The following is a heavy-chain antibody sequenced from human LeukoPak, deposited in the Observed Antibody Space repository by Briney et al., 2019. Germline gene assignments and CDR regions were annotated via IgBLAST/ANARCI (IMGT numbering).Heavy chain of an antibody. D-gene: IGHD6-13*01. CDR3: ARDTAAAY. CDR2: IYYSGST. J-gene: IGHJ4*02. CDR1: GGSISSYY. V-gene: IGHV4-59*12. Sequence: SETLSLTCTVSGGSISSYYWSWIRQPPGKGLEWIGYIYYSGSTNYNPSLKSRVTISVDTSKNQFSLKLSSVTAADTAVCYCARDTAAAYWGQGTLVTVSS.